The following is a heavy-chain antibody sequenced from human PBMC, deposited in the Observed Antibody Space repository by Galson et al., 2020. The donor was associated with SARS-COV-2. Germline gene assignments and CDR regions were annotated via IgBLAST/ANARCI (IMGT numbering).Heavy chain of an antibody. J-gene: IGHJ3*02. D-gene: IGHD3-22*01. CDR3: ARESYYDSIGYYSPDAFDI. CDR1: GYTFTSYG. Sequence: ASVKVSCKASGYTFTSYGISWVRQAPGQGLEWMGWISAYNGNTNYAQKLQGRVTMTTDTSTSTAYMELRSLRSDDTAVYYCARESYYDSIGYYSPDAFDIWGQGTMVTVSS. CDR2: ISAYNGNT. V-gene: IGHV1-18*01.